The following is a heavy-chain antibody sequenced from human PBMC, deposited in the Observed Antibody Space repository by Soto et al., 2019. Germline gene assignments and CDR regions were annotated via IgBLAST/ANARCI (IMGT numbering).Heavy chain of an antibody. Sequence: SETLSLTCTVSGGSISSGGYYWSWIRQHPGKGLEWIGYIYYSGSTYYNPSLKSRVTISVDTSKNQFSLKLSSVTAADTAVYYCARGDSDDSSGYEPHWGQGTLVTVSS. J-gene: IGHJ4*02. CDR3: ARGDSDDSSGYEPH. CDR1: GGSISSGGYY. V-gene: IGHV4-31*03. D-gene: IGHD3-22*01. CDR2: IYYSGST.